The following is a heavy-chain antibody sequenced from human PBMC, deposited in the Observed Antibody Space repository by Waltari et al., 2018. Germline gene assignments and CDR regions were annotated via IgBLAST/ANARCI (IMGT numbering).Heavy chain of an antibody. J-gene: IGHJ4*03. D-gene: IGHD3-22*01. V-gene: IGHV4-39*01. CDR3: ARHVLGPYYNTILPPNY. CDR1: GGSIRSRSYY. CDR2: IYYSGST. Sequence: QLQLQESGPGLVKPSETLSLTCTVSGGSIRSRSYYWGWIRQPPGKGLEWVGSIYYSGSTYYNPSLNSRVTISVDTSKNQFSLKLSSLTAADTAVYFCARHVLGPYYNTILPPNYWGQGTLVTVSS.